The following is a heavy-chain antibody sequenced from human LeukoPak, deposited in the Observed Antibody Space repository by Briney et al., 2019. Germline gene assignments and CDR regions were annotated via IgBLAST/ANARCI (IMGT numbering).Heavy chain of an antibody. J-gene: IGHJ6*02. CDR1: GYTFTSYD. Sequence: GASVKVSCKASGYTFTSYDINWVRQATGQGLEWMGWMNPNSGNTGYAQKFQGRVSMTRNTSISTAYMELSSLRSEDTAVYYCAREDYYCYGMDVWGQGTTVTVSS. CDR2: MNPNSGNT. CDR3: AREDYYCYGMDV. V-gene: IGHV1-8*01.